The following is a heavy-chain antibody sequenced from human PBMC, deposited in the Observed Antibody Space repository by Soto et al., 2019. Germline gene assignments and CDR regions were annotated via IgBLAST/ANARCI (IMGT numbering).Heavy chain of an antibody. D-gene: IGHD6-25*01. CDR2: INHSGRT. V-gene: IGHV4-34*01. CDR1: GGSFSGYY. J-gene: IGHJ4*02. CDR3: AKVSPEQRLVD. Sequence: QVQLQQWGAGLLKPSETLSLTCAVYGGSFSGYYWSWIRQPPGKGLEWIGEINHSGRTNYNPSLTSRVTISLDTSKTQFSLKLSSGNAADTAVYYCAKVSPEQRLVDWDPRTLVTVSS.